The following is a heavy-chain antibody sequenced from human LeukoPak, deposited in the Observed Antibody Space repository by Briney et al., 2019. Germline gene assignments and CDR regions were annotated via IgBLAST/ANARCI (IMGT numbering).Heavy chain of an antibody. V-gene: IGHV3-33*01. CDR1: GFTFNSYA. Sequence: GRSLRLSCAASGFTFNSYAIHWVRQAPGKGLEWVAFIWYDGSNKYYADSVKGRFTFARDNSKNTVYLQMNSLRAEDTAVYYCGRDERGSYTSSGFYGAIDFWGQGPLVTVSS. J-gene: IGHJ4*02. D-gene: IGHD3-22*01. CDR3: GRDERGSYTSSGFYGAIDF. CDR2: IWYDGSNK.